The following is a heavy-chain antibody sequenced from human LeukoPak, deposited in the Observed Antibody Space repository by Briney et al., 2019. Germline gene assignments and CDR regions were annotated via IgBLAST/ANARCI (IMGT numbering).Heavy chain of an antibody. Sequence: SGGSLRLSCAASGFTVSSNYMSWVRQAPGKGLEWVSVIYSGGSTYYADSVKGRFTISRDNSKNTLYLQMNSLRAEDTAVYYCASPVAGTGQGYFDYWGQGTLVTVSS. J-gene: IGHJ4*02. CDR3: ASPVAGTGQGYFDY. CDR2: IYSGGST. CDR1: GFTVSSNY. V-gene: IGHV3-66*01. D-gene: IGHD6-19*01.